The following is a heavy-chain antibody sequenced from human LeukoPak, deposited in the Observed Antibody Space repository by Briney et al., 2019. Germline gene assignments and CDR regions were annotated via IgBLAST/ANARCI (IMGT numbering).Heavy chain of an antibody. CDR3: AREVSQYSNYVGSFDY. Sequence: GGSLRLSCAASGFAFSSYSMNWVRQAPGKGLEWVSYISSSSSTIYYADSVKGRFTISRDNAKNSLYLQMNSLRAEDTAVYYCAREVSQYSNYVGSFDYWGQGTLVTVSS. CDR2: ISSSSSTI. V-gene: IGHV3-48*01. J-gene: IGHJ4*02. CDR1: GFAFSSYS. D-gene: IGHD4-11*01.